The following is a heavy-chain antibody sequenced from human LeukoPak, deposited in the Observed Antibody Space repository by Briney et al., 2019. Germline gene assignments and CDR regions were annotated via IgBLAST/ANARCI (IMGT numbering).Heavy chain of an antibody. CDR1: GYTFTSYD. CDR2: MNPNSGNT. V-gene: IGHV1-8*01. CDR3: ARAYRRAYDDAFDI. J-gene: IGHJ3*02. D-gene: IGHD2-21*01. Sequence: ASVKVSCKGSGYTFTSYDINWVRQATGQGLEWMGWMNPNSGNTGYAQKFQGWVTMTRDTSISTAYMDLSRLSSDDSAVYYCARAYRRAYDDAFDIWGQGTMVSVS.